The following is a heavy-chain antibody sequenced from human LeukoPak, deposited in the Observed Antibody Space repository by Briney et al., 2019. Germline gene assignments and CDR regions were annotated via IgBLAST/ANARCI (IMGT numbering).Heavy chain of an antibody. CDR2: IYTSGST. J-gene: IGHJ4*02. CDR3: ARDPGLYCSSTSCLSDY. D-gene: IGHD2-2*01. V-gene: IGHV4-4*07. CDR1: GGSISSYY. Sequence: SETLSLTCTVSGGSISSYYWSWIRQPAGKGLEWIGRIYTSGSTNYNPSLKSRVTISVDTSKNQFSLKLSSVTAADTAVYYCARDPGLYCSSTSCLSDYWGQGTLVTVSS.